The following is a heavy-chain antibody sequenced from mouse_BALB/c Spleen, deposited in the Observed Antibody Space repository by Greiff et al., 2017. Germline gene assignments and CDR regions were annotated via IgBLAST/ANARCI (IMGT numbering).Heavy chain of an antibody. CDR2: INPSTGYT. D-gene: IGHD2-14*01. CDR1: GYTFTSYW. V-gene: IGHV1-7*01. CDR3: ARGYRYLYAMDY. J-gene: IGHJ4*01. Sequence: QVQLQQSGAELAKPGASVKMSCKASGYTFTSYWMHWVKQRPGQGLEWIGYINPSTGYTEYNQKFKDKATLTADKSSSTAYMQLSSLTSEDSAVYYCARGYRYLYAMDYWGQGTSVTVSS.